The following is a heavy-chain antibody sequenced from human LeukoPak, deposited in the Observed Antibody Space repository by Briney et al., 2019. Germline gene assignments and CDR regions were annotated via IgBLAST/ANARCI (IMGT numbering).Heavy chain of an antibody. CDR1: GFTFSSYW. Sequence: GGSLRLSCAASGFTFSSYWVSWVRQAPGKRLEWVANINQDGSEIYYVDSVKGRFTISRDNAKNSVFLQMNSLRAEDTAVYYCARVGSHYSAGGRYEDYWGQGTLVTVSS. CDR3: ARVGSHYSAGGRYEDY. J-gene: IGHJ4*02. CDR2: INQDGSEI. D-gene: IGHD3-10*01. V-gene: IGHV3-7*01.